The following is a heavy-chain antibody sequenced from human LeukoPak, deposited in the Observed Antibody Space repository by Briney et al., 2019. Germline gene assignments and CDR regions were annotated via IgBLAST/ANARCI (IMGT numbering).Heavy chain of an antibody. CDR2: IWYDGSNK. CDR3: AKDSTYYYDSSPDY. Sequence: GRSLRLSCAVSEFTFSSYGMHWVRQAPGKGLEWVAVIWYDGSNKYYADSVKGRFTISRDHSKNTLYLQMKSLRAEDTAVYYCAKDSTYYYDSSPDYWGQGTLVTVSS. V-gene: IGHV3-33*06. J-gene: IGHJ4*02. CDR1: EFTFSSYG. D-gene: IGHD3-22*01.